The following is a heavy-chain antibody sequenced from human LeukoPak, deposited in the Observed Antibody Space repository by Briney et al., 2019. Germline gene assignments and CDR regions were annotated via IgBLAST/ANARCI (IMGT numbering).Heavy chain of an antibody. CDR1: GFTFSSNY. CDR2: IYSGGST. V-gene: IGHV3-53*01. CDR3: ARALTDYYYDSSGYYQYYFDY. D-gene: IGHD3-22*01. Sequence: GGSLRLSCAASGFTFSSNYMSWVRQAPGKGLEWVSVIYSGGSTYYADSLKGRFTISRDNSKNKLYLQMNRLRDEDTAVYYCARALTDYYYDSSGYYQYYFDYWGQGTLVTVSS. J-gene: IGHJ4*02.